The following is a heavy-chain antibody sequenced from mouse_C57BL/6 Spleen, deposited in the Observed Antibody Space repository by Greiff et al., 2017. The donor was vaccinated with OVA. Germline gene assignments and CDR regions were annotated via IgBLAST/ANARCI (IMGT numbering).Heavy chain of an antibody. Sequence: QVQLQQSGPELVKPGASVKISCKASGYAFSSSWMNWVKQRPGKGLEWIGRIYPGDGDTNYNGKFKGKATLTADKSSSTAYMQLSSLTSEDSAVYFGAREGPYSNWYVDVWGTGTTVTVSS. CDR2: IYPGDGDT. D-gene: IGHD2-5*01. V-gene: IGHV1-82*01. J-gene: IGHJ1*03. CDR1: GYAFSSSW. CDR3: AREGPYSNWYVDV.